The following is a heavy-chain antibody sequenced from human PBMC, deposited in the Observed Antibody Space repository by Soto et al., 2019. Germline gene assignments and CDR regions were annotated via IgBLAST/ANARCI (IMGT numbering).Heavy chain of an antibody. CDR2: IYPGDSDT. V-gene: IGHV5-51*01. Sequence: GESLKISCKGSGYSFTSYWIGWVRQMPGKGLEWMGIIYPGDSDTRYSPSFQGQVTISADKSISTAYLQWSSLKASDTAMYYCAFGDFWSGYPAGGTDYWGQGTLVTVSS. CDR3: AFGDFWSGYPAGGTDY. J-gene: IGHJ4*02. CDR1: GYSFTSYW. D-gene: IGHD3-3*01.